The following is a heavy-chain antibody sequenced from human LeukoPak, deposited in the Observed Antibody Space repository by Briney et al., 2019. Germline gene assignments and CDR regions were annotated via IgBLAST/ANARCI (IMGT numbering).Heavy chain of an antibody. J-gene: IGHJ4*02. CDR2: INPNSGGT. D-gene: IGHD6-13*01. Sequence: ASVKVSCKASGYTFTGYYMHWVRQAPGQGLEWMGWINPNSGGTNYAQKFQGRVTMTRDTSISTAYMELSRLRSDDTAVYYCARDPAVVPHSSSWGWWGQGTLVTVSS. CDR1: GYTFTGYY. CDR3: ARDPAVVPHSSSWGW. V-gene: IGHV1-2*02.